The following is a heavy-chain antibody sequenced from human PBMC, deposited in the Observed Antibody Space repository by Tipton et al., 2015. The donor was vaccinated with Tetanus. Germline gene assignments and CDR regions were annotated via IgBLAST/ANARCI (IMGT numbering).Heavy chain of an antibody. D-gene: IGHD7-27*01. CDR3: ARDPGVWGAGTYFDY. CDR2: ISFSGTT. J-gene: IGHJ4*02. V-gene: IGHV4-4*07. Sequence: TLSLTCTVSGGSISSYDWSWIRQSAGKGLEWIGRISFSGTTNYNPSLKSRVSMSIETSKKRFSLKVNSVIAADTAVYFCARDPGVWGAGTYFDYWGRGTLVTVSS. CDR1: GGSISSYD.